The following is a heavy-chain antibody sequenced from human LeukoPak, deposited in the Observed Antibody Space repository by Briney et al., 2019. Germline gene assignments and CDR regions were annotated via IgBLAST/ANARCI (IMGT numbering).Heavy chain of an antibody. J-gene: IGHJ4*02. Sequence: GASVKVSCKASGGTFSSYDFSWVRQAPGQGLEWMGGITPMFGTSKHAQKFQGRVTVTAVESLRTVYMELSSLRSEDTAVYYCARGWLADTTVVTPYNYWGLGTLVTVSS. V-gene: IGHV1-69*13. CDR3: ARGWLADTTVVTPYNY. CDR1: GGTFSSYD. D-gene: IGHD4-23*01. CDR2: ITPMFGTS.